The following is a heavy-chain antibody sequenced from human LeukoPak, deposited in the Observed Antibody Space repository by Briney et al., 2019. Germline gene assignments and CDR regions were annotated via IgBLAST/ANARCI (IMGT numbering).Heavy chain of an antibody. D-gene: IGHD3-16*01. CDR1: GRSLSSGGYY. J-gene: IGHJ6*01. CDR2: IYYSGST. CDR3: ARFDIMIEDYFYGMDV. Sequence: SETLSLTCTVAGRSLSSGGYYWSWIRQHPGKGLEWFGYIYYSGSTYYNPSPKSRVTRPVETSKNPFSLHLSSLTAADTAVYYCARFDIMIEDYFYGMDVWGQGTTVTVSS. V-gene: IGHV4-31*03.